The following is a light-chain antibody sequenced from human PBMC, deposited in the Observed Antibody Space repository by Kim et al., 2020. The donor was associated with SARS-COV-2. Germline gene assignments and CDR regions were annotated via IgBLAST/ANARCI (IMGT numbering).Light chain of an antibody. J-gene: IGLJ2*01. CDR2: GNS. CDR1: SSNIGAGYY. CDR3: QSYDSSLSGHVV. Sequence: VTLSCTWSSSNIGAGYYVHWSQQLPGTAPKLPIYGNSNRPSGVPDRFSGSKSGTSASLAITGLQAEDGADYYCQSYDSSLSGHVVFGGGTQLTVL. V-gene: IGLV1-40*01.